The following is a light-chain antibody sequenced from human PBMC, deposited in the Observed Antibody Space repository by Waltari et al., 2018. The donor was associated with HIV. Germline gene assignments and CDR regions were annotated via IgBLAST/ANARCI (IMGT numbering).Light chain of an antibody. V-gene: IGLV1-40*01. J-gene: IGLJ1*01. CDR2: NNS. CDR1: SSNIGAGYD. CDR3: QSYDSSLSGSDV. Sequence: QSVLTQPPSVSGAPGQRVPISCTGSSSNIGAGYDVNWYQQLPGTAPKLLIYNNSNRPSGVPDRFSGSKSGTSASLAITGLQAEDEADYYCQSYDSSLSGSDVFGTGTKVTVL.